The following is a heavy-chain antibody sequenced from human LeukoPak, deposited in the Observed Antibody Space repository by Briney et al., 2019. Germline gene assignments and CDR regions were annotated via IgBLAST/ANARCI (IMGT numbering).Heavy chain of an antibody. J-gene: IGHJ4*02. Sequence: GGSLRLSCAASGFTFSSYAMSWVRQAPGKGLEWVSAISGSGGGTYYADSVKGRFTISRDNSKNTLYLQMNSLRAEDTAVYYCAKEGFSPITMVRGDDYFDYWGQGTLVTVSS. V-gene: IGHV3-23*01. D-gene: IGHD3-10*01. CDR3: AKEGFSPITMVRGDDYFDY. CDR1: GFTFSSYA. CDR2: ISGSGGGT.